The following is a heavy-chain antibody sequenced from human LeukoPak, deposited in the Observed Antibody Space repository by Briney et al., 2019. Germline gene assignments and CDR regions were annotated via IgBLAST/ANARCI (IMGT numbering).Heavy chain of an antibody. Sequence: SQTLSLTCAISGDSVSSNSAAWNWIRQSPSRGLEWLGRTYYRSKWYNDYAVSAKSRITINPDTSKNQFSLQLNSVTPEDTAVYYCARGLAVAWYGDWFDPWGQGTLVTVSS. J-gene: IGHJ5*02. V-gene: IGHV6-1*01. CDR2: TYYRSKWYN. CDR1: GDSVSSNSAA. D-gene: IGHD6-19*01. CDR3: ARGLAVAWYGDWFDP.